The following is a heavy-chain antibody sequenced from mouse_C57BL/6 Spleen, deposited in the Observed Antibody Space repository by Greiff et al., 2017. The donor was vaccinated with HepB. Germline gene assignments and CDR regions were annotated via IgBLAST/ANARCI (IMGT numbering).Heavy chain of an antibody. CDR3: ARSLITTVVAWDAMDY. Sequence: VQLQQSGAELVKPGASVKLSCKASGYTFTSYWMHWVKQRPGQGLEWIGMIHPNSGSTNYNEKFKSKATLTVDKSSSTAYMQLSSLTSEDSAVYYCARSLITTVVAWDAMDYWGQGTSVTVSS. CDR2: IHPNSGST. J-gene: IGHJ4*01. V-gene: IGHV1-64*01. D-gene: IGHD1-1*01. CDR1: GYTFTSYW.